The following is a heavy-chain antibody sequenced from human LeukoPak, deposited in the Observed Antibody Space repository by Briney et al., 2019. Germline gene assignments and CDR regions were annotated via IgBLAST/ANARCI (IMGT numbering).Heavy chain of an antibody. J-gene: IGHJ3*02. CDR3: AKGSYSGSHVFDI. D-gene: IGHD1-26*01. CDR1: GFTFSIYA. CDR2: ISGGGSSI. Sequence: GGSLRLSCAASGFTFSIYAMTWVRQAPGKGLQWVSSISGGGSSIYYADSVKGRFTLSRDNPKNTLYLQMNSLRAEDTAVYYCAKGSYSGSHVFDIWGQGTMVTVSS. V-gene: IGHV3-23*01.